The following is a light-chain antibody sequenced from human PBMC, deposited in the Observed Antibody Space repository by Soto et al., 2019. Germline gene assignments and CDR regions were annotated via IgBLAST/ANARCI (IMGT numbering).Light chain of an antibody. CDR2: EGS. CDR3: CSYAGSSTYYV. Sequence: HSVLTQPASVSGSPGQSITISCTGTSSDVGSYNLVSWYQQHPGKAPKLMIYEGSKRPSGVSNRFSGSKSGNTASLTISGLQAEDDADYYCCSYAGSSTYYVFGTGTKVTVL. V-gene: IGLV2-23*01. CDR1: SSDVGSYNL. J-gene: IGLJ1*01.